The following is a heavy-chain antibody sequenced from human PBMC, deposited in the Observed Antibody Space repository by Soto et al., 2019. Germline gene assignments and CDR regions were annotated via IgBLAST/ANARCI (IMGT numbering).Heavy chain of an antibody. V-gene: IGHV3-23*01. Sequence: GGSLRLSCAASGFTFNNYAMTWVRQAPGRGLEWVAGVTGSGSSTFYADSVKGRFTISRDNSKDTLYLQMNSLRAEDTAVYYCAKNPESSSYACLEYWGQGTLVTVSS. D-gene: IGHD6-19*01. CDR3: AKNPESSSYACLEY. J-gene: IGHJ4*02. CDR1: GFTFNNYA. CDR2: VTGSGSST.